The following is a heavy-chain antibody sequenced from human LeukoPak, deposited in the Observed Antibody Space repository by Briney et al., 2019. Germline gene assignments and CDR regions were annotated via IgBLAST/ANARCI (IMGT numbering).Heavy chain of an antibody. D-gene: IGHD2-2*01. CDR3: ARAATVVPAAPFDY. V-gene: IGHV1-69*13. CDR2: IIPIFGTA. Sequence: GASVKVSCKASGGTFSSYAISWVRQAPGQGLEWMGGIIPIFGTANYAQKFQGRVTITADEPTSTAYMELGSLRSEDTAVYYCARAATVVPAAPFDYWGQGTRVTVSS. CDR1: GGTFSSYA. J-gene: IGHJ4*02.